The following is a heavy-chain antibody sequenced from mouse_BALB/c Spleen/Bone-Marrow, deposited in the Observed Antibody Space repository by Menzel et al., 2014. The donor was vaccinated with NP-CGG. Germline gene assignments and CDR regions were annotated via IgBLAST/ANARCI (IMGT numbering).Heavy chain of an antibody. CDR1: GFTFSSYS. V-gene: IGHV5-6-4*01. CDR2: ISSGGHYT. D-gene: IGHD2-4*01. Sequence: EVNLVESGGGLVKPGGSLKLSCAASGFTFSSYSMSWVRQTPEKRLEWVATISSGGHYTYYPDSVKGRFTISRDNAKNALYLQMSSLKSEDTAMYYCSKGGGYDYSYYFDYWGQGTTLTVSS. CDR3: SKGGGYDYSYYFDY. J-gene: IGHJ2*01.